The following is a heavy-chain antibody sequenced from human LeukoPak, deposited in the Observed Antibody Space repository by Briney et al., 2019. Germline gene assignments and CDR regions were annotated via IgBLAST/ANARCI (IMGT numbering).Heavy chain of an antibody. Sequence: SETLSLTCAGSGVSISSGGYSWSWIRQPPGKELECIGCIYYRGSTYYNPSLKSRVTISVDTSKNQFSLKLSSVTAADTVVYFCPPGSGPAYCGGDCHRHFDYSGQGTLVTASS. J-gene: IGHJ4*02. V-gene: IGHV4-30-4*07. CDR1: GVSISSGGYS. CDR2: IYYRGST. CDR3: PPGSGPAYCGGDCHRHFDY. D-gene: IGHD2-21*02.